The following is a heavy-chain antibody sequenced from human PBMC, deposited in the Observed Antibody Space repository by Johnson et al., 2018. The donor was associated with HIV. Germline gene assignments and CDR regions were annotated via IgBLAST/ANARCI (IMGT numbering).Heavy chain of an antibody. Sequence: QVQLVESGGGVVQPGRSLRLSCAASGFTFSSYAMHWVRQAPGKGLEWVAFIWHDGRDVYYADSVKGRFTVSRDNSKNAVYLQMNSLGAGDTAVYYCAKDQHGPLVPTVMRDDAFDIWGKGTMVTVSS. CDR3: AKDQHGPLVPTVMRDDAFDI. J-gene: IGHJ3*02. CDR1: GFTFSSYA. D-gene: IGHD5-12*01. CDR2: IWHDGRDV. V-gene: IGHV3-33*03.